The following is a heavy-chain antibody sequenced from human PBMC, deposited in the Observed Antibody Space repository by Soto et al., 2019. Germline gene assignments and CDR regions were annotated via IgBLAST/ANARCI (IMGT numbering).Heavy chain of an antibody. V-gene: IGHV3-15*01. CDR3: TTGFGEDGESY. CDR2: IKSKSNGGPT. J-gene: IGHJ4*02. D-gene: IGHD3-10*01. CDR1: GFTFADVW. Sequence: PGGSLRLSCVGSGFTFADVWMNWIRQAPGKGLEWIGRIKSKSNGGPTDYAAFVKGRLIMSRDDSKNTLYLQVNSLRTEDTAVYYCTTGFGEDGESYWGQGAVVTVSS.